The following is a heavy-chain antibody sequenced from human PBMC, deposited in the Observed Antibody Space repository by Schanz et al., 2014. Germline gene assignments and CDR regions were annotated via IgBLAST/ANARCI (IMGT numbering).Heavy chain of an antibody. CDR3: ARDNSHWLVDY. J-gene: IGHJ4*02. CDR1: GFTFSSYA. Sequence: EVQLLESGGGLVQPGGSLRLSCAASGFTFSSYAMSWVRQAPGKGLEWVSALSEGGGGTHYADSVRGRFTVSRDNSKNTLYLEVNSLRPEDTALYYCARDNSHWLVDYWGQGTLVTVSS. CDR2: LSEGGGGT. D-gene: IGHD6-19*01. V-gene: IGHV3-23*01.